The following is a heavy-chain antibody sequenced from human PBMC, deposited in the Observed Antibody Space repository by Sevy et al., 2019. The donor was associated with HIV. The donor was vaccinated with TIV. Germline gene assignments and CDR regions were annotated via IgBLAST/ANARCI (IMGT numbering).Heavy chain of an antibody. D-gene: IGHD2-8*01. CDR3: ARGRATNGGTFYFDL. CDR1: GYIFKNHD. J-gene: IGHJ4*02. V-gene: IGHV1-18*01. Sequence: ASVKVSCKASGYIFKNHDITWVRQAPGQGLEWMGWNRTYNGDTQYAQNFQGRVIMTTDTSKSTAYLDVRSLRSDDTAVYYCARGRATNGGTFYFDLWAQGTLVTVSS. CDR2: NRTYNGDT.